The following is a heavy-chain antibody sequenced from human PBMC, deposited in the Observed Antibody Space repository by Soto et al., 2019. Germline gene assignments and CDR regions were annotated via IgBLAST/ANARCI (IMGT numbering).Heavy chain of an antibody. Sequence: DVQVVESGGGLIQPGGSLRLFCAASGFTVSGKKYITWVRQAPGQGLEWVSALYIADGTFYADSVRGRFTVSIDSSKNTVYLQMNNLSPEDTAVYFCATWLLREHAFDIWGLGTMVTVSS. CDR2: LYIADGT. J-gene: IGHJ3*02. CDR3: ATWLLREHAFDI. V-gene: IGHV3-53*01. CDR1: GFTVSGKKY. D-gene: IGHD2-15*01.